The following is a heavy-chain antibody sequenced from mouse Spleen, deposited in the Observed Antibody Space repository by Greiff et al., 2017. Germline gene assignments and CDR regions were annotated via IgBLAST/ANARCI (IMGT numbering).Heavy chain of an antibody. Sequence: QVQLQQPGAELVMPGASVKLSCKASGYTFTSYWMHWVKQRPGQGLEWIGEIDPSDSYTNYNQKFKGKATLTVDKSSSTAYMQLSSLTSEDSAVYYCARLVGYYYFDYWGQGTTLTVSS. CDR1: GYTFTSYW. J-gene: IGHJ2*01. CDR2: IDPSDSYT. V-gene: IGHV1-69*01. CDR3: ARLVGYYYFDY. D-gene: IGHD2-3*01.